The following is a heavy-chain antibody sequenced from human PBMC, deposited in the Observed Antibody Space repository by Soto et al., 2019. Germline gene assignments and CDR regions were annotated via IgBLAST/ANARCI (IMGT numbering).Heavy chain of an antibody. CDR2: INPNSGGT. V-gene: IGHV1-2*02. D-gene: IGHD6-6*01. J-gene: IGHJ5*02. CDR1: GYTFTGYY. Sequence: ASVKVSCKASGYTFTGYYMHWVRQAPGQGLERMGWINPNSGGTNYAQKFQGRVTMTRDTSISTAYMELSRLRSGDTAVYYCARDSSSEKDYRFDPWGQGTLVTVSS. CDR3: ARDSSSEKDYRFDP.